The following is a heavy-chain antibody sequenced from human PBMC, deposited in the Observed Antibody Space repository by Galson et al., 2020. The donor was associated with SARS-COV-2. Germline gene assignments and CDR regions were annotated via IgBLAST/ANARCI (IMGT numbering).Heavy chain of an antibody. D-gene: IGHD3-10*01. CDR3: ARDLVIGEYGMDV. Sequence: QLGESLKISCAASGFTFSSYGMHWVRQAPGKGLEWVAVIWYDGSNKYYADSVKGRFTISRDNSKNTLYLQMNSLRAEDTAVYYCARDLVIGEYGMDVWGQGTTVTVSS. CDR2: IWYDGSNK. J-gene: IGHJ6*02. V-gene: IGHV3-33*01. CDR1: GFTFSSYG.